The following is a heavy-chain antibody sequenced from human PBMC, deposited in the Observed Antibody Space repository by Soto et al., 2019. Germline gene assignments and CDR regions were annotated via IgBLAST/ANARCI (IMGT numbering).Heavy chain of an antibody. Sequence: GASVKVSCKASGYSFDRYGISWVRQAPGQRPEWMGWISADNGDTRFSQKVQGRLTLTTDTSTNTAYMDLRGLSSDDTAVYYCARDRSYYYETSGYPFDYWGQGTQVTVSS. CDR3: ARDRSYYYETSGYPFDY. J-gene: IGHJ4*02. CDR2: ISADNGDT. CDR1: GYSFDRYG. V-gene: IGHV1-18*01. D-gene: IGHD3-22*01.